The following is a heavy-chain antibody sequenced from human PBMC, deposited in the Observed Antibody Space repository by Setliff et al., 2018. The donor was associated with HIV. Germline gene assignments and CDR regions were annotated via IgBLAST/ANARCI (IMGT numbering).Heavy chain of an antibody. CDR3: GKAPYPQYYYYYMDV. D-gene: IGHD3-16*01. V-gene: IGHV3-7*01. Sequence: GGSLRLSCAASGFTFSSYSMSWVRQAPGKGLEWVANIKQDGSEKYYVDSVKGRFTISRDNAKSSLYLQMNSLRAEDTAVYYCGKAPYPQYYYYYMDVWGKGTTVTV. J-gene: IGHJ6*03. CDR2: IKQDGSEK. CDR1: GFTFSSYS.